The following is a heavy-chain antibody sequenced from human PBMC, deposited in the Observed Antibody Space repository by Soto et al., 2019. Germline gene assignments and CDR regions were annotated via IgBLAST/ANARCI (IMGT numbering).Heavy chain of an antibody. Sequence: DVQLVESGGGLIQPGESLRLYCAAFGLTISGKKYVAWVRQAPGKGLEWVSALYDVDGSFYADSVTGRFTTSSDSYNTTLDVQMNDLSPDDTAVYYCATWHEREHAFDVWGQGTTVTISS. D-gene: IGHD1-1*01. V-gene: IGHV3-53*01. CDR3: ATWHEREHAFDV. CDR2: LYDVDGS. CDR1: GLTISGKKY. J-gene: IGHJ3*01.